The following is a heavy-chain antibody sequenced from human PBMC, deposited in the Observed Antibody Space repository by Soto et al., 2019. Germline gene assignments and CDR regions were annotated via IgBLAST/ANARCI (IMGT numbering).Heavy chain of an antibody. Sequence: SGPTLVNPTQTLTLTCTFSGFSLSTSGMCVSWIRQPPGKALEWLARIDWDDDKYYSTSLKTRLTISKDTSKNQVVLTMTNMDPVDTATYYCARNRVTGTNNWFDPWGQGTLVTVSS. CDR3: ARNRVTGTNNWFDP. J-gene: IGHJ5*02. CDR2: IDWDDDK. V-gene: IGHV2-70*11. D-gene: IGHD1-20*01. CDR1: GFSLSTSGMC.